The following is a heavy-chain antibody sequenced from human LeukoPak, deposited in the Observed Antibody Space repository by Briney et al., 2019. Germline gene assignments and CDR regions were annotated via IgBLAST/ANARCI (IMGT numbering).Heavy chain of an antibody. CDR3: AKGFVLAHYDFWSGYYTS. Sequence: GGSLRLSCAASGFTFSSYAMSWVRQAPGKGLEWVSAISGSGGSTYYADSVKGRFTISRDNSKNTLYLQMNSLRAEDTAVYYCAKGFVLAHYDFWSGYYTSWGQGTLVTVSS. CDR1: GFTFSSYA. V-gene: IGHV3-23*01. D-gene: IGHD3-3*01. CDR2: ISGSGGST. J-gene: IGHJ5*02.